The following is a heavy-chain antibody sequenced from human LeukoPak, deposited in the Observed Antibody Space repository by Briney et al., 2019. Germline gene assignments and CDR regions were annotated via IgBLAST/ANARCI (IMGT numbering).Heavy chain of an antibody. CDR2: ISYDGSNK. CDR3: ARDLGYCSSTNCFNYYYGMDV. D-gene: IGHD2-2*01. J-gene: IGHJ6*02. Sequence: PGGSLRLSCSASGFTFSSYAMHWVRQAPGKGLEWVAVISYDGSNKYYADSVKGRFTISRDNSKNTLYLQMNSLGAEDTAVYYCARDLGYCSSTNCFNYYYGMDVWGQGTMVTVSS. V-gene: IGHV3-30*04. CDR1: GFTFSSYA.